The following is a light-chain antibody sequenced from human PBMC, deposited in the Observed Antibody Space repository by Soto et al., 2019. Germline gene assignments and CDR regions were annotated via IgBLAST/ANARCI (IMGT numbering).Light chain of an antibody. Sequence: EIVMTQSPATLSVSPGERATLSCRASQSVSSNLAWYQQKPDQAPRLLIYGASTRATGIPARFSGSGSGTEFTLTISSLQSEDFAVYYCQQYNNWPVFGPGTKVDIK. J-gene: IGKJ3*01. V-gene: IGKV3-15*01. CDR1: QSVSSN. CDR3: QQYNNWPV. CDR2: GAS.